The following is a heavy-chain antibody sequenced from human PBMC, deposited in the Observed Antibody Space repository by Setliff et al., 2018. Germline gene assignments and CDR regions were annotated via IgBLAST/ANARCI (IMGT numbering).Heavy chain of an antibody. Sequence: GASVKVSCKTSGYPFVGYFIYWMRQAPGQGLEWVGWIDPKSGRTKYAVKFQGRVTMTRDTSSSTTYMEVNSLTSDDTAVYFCAEQGDLASDYWGQGTQVTVSS. CDR1: GYPFVGYF. D-gene: IGHD3-16*01. CDR2: IDPKSGRT. CDR3: AEQGDLASDY. J-gene: IGHJ4*02. V-gene: IGHV1-2*02.